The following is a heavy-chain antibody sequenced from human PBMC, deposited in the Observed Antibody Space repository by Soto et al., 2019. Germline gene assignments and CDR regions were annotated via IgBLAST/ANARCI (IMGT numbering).Heavy chain of an antibody. D-gene: IGHD3-3*01. V-gene: IGHV3-30*18. CDR1: GFTFSSYG. CDR3: AKEGRTKRYYDFWSGYYDFDY. CDR2: ISYDGSNK. Sequence: SGGSLRLSCAASGFTFSSYGMHWVRQAPGKGLEWVAVISYDGSNKYYADSVKGRFTISRDNSKNTLYLQMNSLRAEDTAVYYCAKEGRTKRYYDFWSGYYDFDYWGHGTLVTVSS. J-gene: IGHJ4*01.